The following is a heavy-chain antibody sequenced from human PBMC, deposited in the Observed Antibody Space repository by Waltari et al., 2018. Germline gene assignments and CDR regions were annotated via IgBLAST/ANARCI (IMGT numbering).Heavy chain of an antibody. CDR1: GYTFTGYY. D-gene: IGHD6-13*01. Sequence: QVQLVQSGAEVKKPGASVKVSCKASGYTFTGYYMHWVRQAPGQGLEWMGWINPNSGGTNYAQKFQGRVSLTADTATNTAYMELTSLTADDTAVYYCAHSDYRSSWYTMDVWGQGTTVSVSS. CDR2: INPNSGGT. J-gene: IGHJ6*02. V-gene: IGHV1-2*02. CDR3: AHSDYRSSWYTMDV.